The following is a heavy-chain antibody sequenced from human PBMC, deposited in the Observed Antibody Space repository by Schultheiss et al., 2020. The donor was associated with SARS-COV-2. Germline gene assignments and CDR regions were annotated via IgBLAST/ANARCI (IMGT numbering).Heavy chain of an antibody. CDR1: GFTFSGSA. V-gene: IGHV3-73*01. J-gene: IGHJ4*02. Sequence: GGSLRLSCAASGFTFSGSAMHWVRQASGKGLEWVGRIRSKANSYATAYAASVKGRFTISRDNSKNTLYLQMNSLRAEDTAVYYCAEITYLWGQGTLVTVSS. CDR3: AEITYL. D-gene: IGHD3-16*01. CDR2: IRSKANSYAT.